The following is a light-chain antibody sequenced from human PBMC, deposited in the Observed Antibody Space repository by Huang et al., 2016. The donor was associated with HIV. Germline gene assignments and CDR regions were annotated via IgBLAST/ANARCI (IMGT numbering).Light chain of an antibody. CDR2: GAS. V-gene: IGKV1-8*01. J-gene: IGKJ3*01. CDR1: QHIDTY. Sequence: IRMTQSPSSLSASTGDRVTIPCRASQHIDTYLAWYQQRPGSAPKLLIYGASTLQTDGPSRFSGNGSGTDFTLNINCLQSEDVAIYYCQHYYNYPLIFGPGTRVD. CDR3: QHYYNYPLI.